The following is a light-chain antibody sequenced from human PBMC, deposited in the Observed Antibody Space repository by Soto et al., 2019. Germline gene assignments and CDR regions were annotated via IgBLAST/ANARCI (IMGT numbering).Light chain of an antibody. CDR3: QQFGLSPT. J-gene: IGKJ4*01. V-gene: IGKV3-20*01. Sequence: EIVLTQSPGTLSLSPGERATLSCRASQTISSTFLAWYRQRPGQAPRLLIYGASSRATGIPDRFSGSGSGTDFTLTISRXXXXXXXVYYCQQFGLSPTFGGGTKVEIK. CDR1: QTISSTF. CDR2: GAS.